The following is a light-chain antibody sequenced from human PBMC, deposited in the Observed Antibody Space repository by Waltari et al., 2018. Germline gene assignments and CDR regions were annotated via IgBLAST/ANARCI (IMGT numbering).Light chain of an antibody. CDR3: AAWDDSLSGRV. J-gene: IGLJ3*02. CDR2: RNN. CDR1: RSNIGSNY. Sequence: QSVLTQPPSASGTPGPRVPISCSGSRSNIGSNYVYWYQQVPGTAPQLLIYRNNQRPSGVPDRCSGSKSGTSASLAISGVRSEDEVDYYCAAWDDSLSGRVFGGGTKVTVL. V-gene: IGLV1-47*01.